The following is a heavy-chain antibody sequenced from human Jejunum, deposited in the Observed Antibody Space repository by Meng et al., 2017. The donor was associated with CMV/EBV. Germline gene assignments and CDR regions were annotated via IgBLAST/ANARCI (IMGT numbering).Heavy chain of an antibody. V-gene: IGHV3-74*01. CDR2: INSDGSST. CDR3: TRGIGGWLGYGMDV. Sequence: SGFTFSRNWMHWVRQAPGKGLVWVSRINSDGSSTSYVDSVKGRFTISRDNDKNMLFLQMNSLRAEDTAVYYCTRGIGGWLGYGMDVWGQGTTVTVSS. J-gene: IGHJ6*02. D-gene: IGHD3-10*01. CDR1: GFTFSRNW.